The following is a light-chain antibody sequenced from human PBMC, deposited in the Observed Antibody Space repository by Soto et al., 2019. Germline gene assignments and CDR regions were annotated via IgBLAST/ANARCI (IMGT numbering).Light chain of an antibody. CDR2: DNS. CDR1: NIDSRT. Sequence: SYELAQPPSASVAPGQTATISCGENNIDSRTVHWYQQKPGQAPLLVVYDNSFRPSGIPNRFSGSNSGNTATLTISRVEAGDEADYYCQVWDNVDDHIYVFGTGTKATVL. J-gene: IGLJ1*01. CDR3: QVWDNVDDHIYV. V-gene: IGLV3-21*02.